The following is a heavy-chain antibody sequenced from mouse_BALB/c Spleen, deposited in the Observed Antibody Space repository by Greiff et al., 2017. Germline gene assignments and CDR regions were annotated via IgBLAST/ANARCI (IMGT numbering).Heavy chain of an antibody. CDR3: AFFYGYDEWFAY. D-gene: IGHD2-2*01. V-gene: IGHV14-3*02. Sequence: VQLQQSGAELVKPGASVKLSCTASGFNIKDTYMHWVKQRPEQGLEWIGRIDPANGNTKYDPKFQGKATITADTSSNTAYLQLSSLTSEYTAVYYCAFFYGYDEWFAYWGQGTLVTVSA. J-gene: IGHJ3*01. CDR2: IDPANGNT. CDR1: GFNIKDTY.